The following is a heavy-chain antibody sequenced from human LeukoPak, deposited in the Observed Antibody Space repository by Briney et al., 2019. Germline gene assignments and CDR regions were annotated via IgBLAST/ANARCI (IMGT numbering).Heavy chain of an antibody. CDR1: GGSISSSSYY. V-gene: IGHV4-39*01. D-gene: IGHD5-12*01. CDR3: VRHDGRGGATMGALDS. Sequence: SETLSLTCTVSGGSISSSSYYWGWIRQPPGKGLEWIGNIYYSGSTYYNPSLKSRVTISEDTSKNQFSLKLSSVTAADTAVYYCVRHDGRGGATMGALDSWGQGSLVTVSS. J-gene: IGHJ4*02. CDR2: IYYSGST.